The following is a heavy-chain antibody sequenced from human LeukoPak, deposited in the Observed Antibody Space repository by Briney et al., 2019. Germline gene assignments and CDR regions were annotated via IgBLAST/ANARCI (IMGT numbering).Heavy chain of an antibody. CDR3: ARPTWGEDYYYGMDV. Sequence: SVKVSCKASGGTFSSYAISWVRQAPGQGLEWMGRIIPILGIANYAQKFQGRVTITADKSTSTAYMELSSLRSEDTAVYYCARPTWGEDYYYGMDVWGQGTTVTVSS. V-gene: IGHV1-69*04. J-gene: IGHJ6*02. CDR2: IIPILGIA. CDR1: GGTFSSYA. D-gene: IGHD3-16*01.